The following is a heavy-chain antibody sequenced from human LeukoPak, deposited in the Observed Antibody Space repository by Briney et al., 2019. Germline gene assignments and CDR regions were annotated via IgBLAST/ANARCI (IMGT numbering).Heavy chain of an antibody. D-gene: IGHD2-15*01. J-gene: IGHJ3*02. Sequence: GGSLRLSCAASGFTFSNYWINWVRQAPGKGLEWVANIKQDGSETYCVDSVKGRFTISRDNAKNSLYLQMNSLRDEDTAVYYCARPRLEYCSGGSCFDAFDIWGQGTMVTVSS. CDR1: GFTFSNYW. CDR2: IKQDGSET. CDR3: ARPRLEYCSGGSCFDAFDI. V-gene: IGHV3-7*01.